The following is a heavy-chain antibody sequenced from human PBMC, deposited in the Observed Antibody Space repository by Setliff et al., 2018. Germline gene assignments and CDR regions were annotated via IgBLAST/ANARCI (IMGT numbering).Heavy chain of an antibody. D-gene: IGHD2-8*01. CDR3: SRLVRYCTTTTCQTLSGGEH. V-gene: IGHV1-18*01. CDR2: ISAYTGNT. J-gene: IGHJ1*01. CDR1: GYTFSHSG. Sequence: ASVKVSCKASGYTFSHSGITWVRQAPGQGLEWMGWISAYTGNTNYAQKLQGRLTMTTDTSTDTAFLDLRSLRSDDTAIYYCSRLVRYCTTTTCQTLSGGEHWGPGTLVTVSS.